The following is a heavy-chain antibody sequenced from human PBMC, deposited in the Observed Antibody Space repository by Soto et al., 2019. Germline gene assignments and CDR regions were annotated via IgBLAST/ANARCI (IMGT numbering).Heavy chain of an antibody. CDR1: GYTFDSNW. V-gene: IGHV5-51*01. CDR3: ARLLDSWDEPHYFDS. J-gene: IGHJ4*02. D-gene: IGHD1-1*01. Sequence: GESLKISCQASGYTFDSNWVGWVRQMPGKGLEWMGIIYPGDSETRYSPSFQGQVTISADRSFKIAYLQWRSLQASDTAMYYCARLLDSWDEPHYFDSWGQGTTVTVSS. CDR2: IYPGDSET.